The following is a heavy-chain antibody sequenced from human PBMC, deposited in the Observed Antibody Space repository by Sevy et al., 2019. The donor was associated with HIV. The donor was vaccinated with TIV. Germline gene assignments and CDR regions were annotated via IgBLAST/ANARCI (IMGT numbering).Heavy chain of an antibody. CDR2: MNPNSGNT. V-gene: IGHV1-8*01. J-gene: IGHJ4*02. CDR1: GYTFTSYD. Sequence: ASVKVSCKASGYTFTSYDINWVRQATGQGLEWMGWMNPNSGNTGYAQKFQSRVTMTRNTSISTAYMELSSLRSEDTAVYYCARVRSKYAAETTVTPFDYWGQGTLVTVSS. CDR3: ARVRSKYAAETTVTPFDY. D-gene: IGHD4-17*01.